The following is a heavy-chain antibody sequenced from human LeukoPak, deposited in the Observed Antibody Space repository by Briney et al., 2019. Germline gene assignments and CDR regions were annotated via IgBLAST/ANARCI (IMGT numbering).Heavy chain of an antibody. Sequence: SSETLSLTCTVSGGSITSRSYYWGWIRQPPGKGLEWIGSIYHSGSTYYNSSLKSRVTISVDTSKNQFSLKLSSVTAADTAVYYCARRIQLWLSIDYWGQGTLVTVSS. V-gene: IGHV4-39*01. J-gene: IGHJ4*02. CDR2: IYHSGST. D-gene: IGHD5-18*01. CDR1: GGSITSRSYY. CDR3: ARRIQLWLSIDY.